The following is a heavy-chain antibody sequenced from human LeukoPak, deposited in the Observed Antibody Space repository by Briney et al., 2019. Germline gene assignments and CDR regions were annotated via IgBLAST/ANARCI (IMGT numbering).Heavy chain of an antibody. D-gene: IGHD5-18*01. V-gene: IGHV3-48*04. CDR1: GFTFSSYS. J-gene: IGHJ4*02. CDR3: AREDTSMGFDY. Sequence: PGGSLRLSCAASGFTFSSYSMNWVRQAPGKGLEWVSYISSSSSTIYYADSVKGRFTISRDNAKNSLYLQMNSLRAEDTAVYYCAREDTSMGFDYWGQGTLVTVSS. CDR2: ISSSSSTI.